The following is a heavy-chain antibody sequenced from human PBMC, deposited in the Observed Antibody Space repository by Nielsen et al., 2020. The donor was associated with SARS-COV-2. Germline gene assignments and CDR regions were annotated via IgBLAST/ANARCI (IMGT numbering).Heavy chain of an antibody. CDR1: GFTFDDYA. J-gene: IGHJ4*02. CDR3: AKDGSRGYCSDISCHYYFDY. D-gene: IGHD2-15*01. V-gene: IGHV3-43*02. CDR2: INWNGDTT. Sequence: GGSLRLSCAASGFTFDDYAMHWVRQAPGKGLEWVSLINWNGDTTYYADSLKGRFAISRDNSKNSLNLQMNSLRTDDTAVYYCAKDGSRGYCSDISCHYYFDYWGQGTLVTVSS.